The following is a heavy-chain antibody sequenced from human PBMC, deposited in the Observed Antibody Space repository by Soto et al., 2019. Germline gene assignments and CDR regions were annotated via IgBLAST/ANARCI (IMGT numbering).Heavy chain of an antibody. D-gene: IGHD3-16*01. CDR1: GGSISSSNW. J-gene: IGHJ6*02. V-gene: IGHV4-4*02. Sequence: PSETLSLTCAVSGGSISSSNWWSWVRQPPGKGLEWIGEIYHSGSTNYIPSLKSRVTISVDKSKNQFSLKLSSVTAADTAVYYCARGWYDYVWGSSHYYGMDVWGQGTTVTVSS. CDR2: IYHSGST. CDR3: ARGWYDYVWGSSHYYGMDV.